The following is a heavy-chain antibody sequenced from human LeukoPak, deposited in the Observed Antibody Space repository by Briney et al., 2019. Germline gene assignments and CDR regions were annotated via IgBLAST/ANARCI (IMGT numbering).Heavy chain of an antibody. J-gene: IGHJ4*02. CDR2: IYYTGDT. CDR1: GGSISGHY. CDR3: VRVVTGSVDY. Sequence: SETLSLTCTVSGGSISGHYWGWIRQPPGRGLEWIGYIYYTGDTNYIPSFESRVTISVDTSKNQFSLKLGSVTAADTAIYYCVRVVTGSVDYWGQGTLVTVSS. V-gene: IGHV4-59*11. D-gene: IGHD3-10*01.